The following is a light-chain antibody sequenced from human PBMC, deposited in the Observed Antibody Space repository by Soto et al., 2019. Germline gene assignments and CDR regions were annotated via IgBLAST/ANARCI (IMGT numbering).Light chain of an antibody. V-gene: IGKV3-15*01. Sequence: IVMTQSPAPLSVSPGERATLPCRASQSVSSALAWYQQKPGQAPRLLIYGASTRATGIPARFSGSGSGTEFILTISSLQSEDFAVYYCQQYNNWPRTFGQGTKVDIK. J-gene: IGKJ2*01. CDR3: QQYNNWPRT. CDR2: GAS. CDR1: QSVSSA.